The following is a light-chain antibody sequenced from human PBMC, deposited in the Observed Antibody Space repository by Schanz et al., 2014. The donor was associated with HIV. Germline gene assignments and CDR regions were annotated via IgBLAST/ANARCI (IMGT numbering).Light chain of an antibody. CDR1: QSVSSN. J-gene: IGKJ3*01. CDR2: GAS. V-gene: IGKV3-20*01. CDR3: QKYNSAPHT. Sequence: EVVLTQSPGTLSLSPGERATLSCRASQSVSSNLAWYQQKPGQAPRLLIYGASTRATGIPDRFSGSGSGTDFTLTISRLEPEDVATYYCQKYNSAPHTFGPGTKVDIK.